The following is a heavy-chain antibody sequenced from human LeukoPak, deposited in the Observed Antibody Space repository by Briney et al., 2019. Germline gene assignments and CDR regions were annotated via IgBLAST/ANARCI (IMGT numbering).Heavy chain of an antibody. J-gene: IGHJ4*02. CDR2: MNPNSGNT. CDR1: GYTFTRYD. CDR3: ARVYCGGDCFVGFDY. Sequence: ASVKVSCKASGYTFTRYDINWVRQATGQGLEWMGWMNPNSGNTGYAQKFQGRVTMTRSTSISTAYMELSSLRIDDTAVYYCARVYCGGDCFVGFDYWGQGTLVTVSS. D-gene: IGHD2-21*02. V-gene: IGHV1-8*01.